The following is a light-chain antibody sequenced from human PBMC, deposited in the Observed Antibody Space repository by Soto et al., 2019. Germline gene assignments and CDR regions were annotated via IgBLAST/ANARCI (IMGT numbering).Light chain of an antibody. CDR2: KAS. Sequence: GDRGTITCRDSQNINRWLAWYQQRPGKAPNLLIHKASTLEAGVPSRFSGSASGTEFTLTISSLQPDDFAAYFCLQYNVYPLAFGGGTKVEIK. CDR3: LQYNVYPLA. CDR1: QNINRW. J-gene: IGKJ4*01. V-gene: IGKV1-5*03.